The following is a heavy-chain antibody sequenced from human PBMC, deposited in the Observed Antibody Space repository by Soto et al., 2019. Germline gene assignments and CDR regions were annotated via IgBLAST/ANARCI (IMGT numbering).Heavy chain of an antibody. CDR1: GGSFSSYS. CDR2: IIPIFGTA. D-gene: IGHD3-3*01. J-gene: IGHJ6*02. V-gene: IGHV1-69*13. Sequence: VKASCKASGGSFSSYSSRWVRQAPGQGLEWMGGIIPIFGTANYAQKFQGRVTITADESTSTAYMELSSLRSEDTAVYYCARDLPFGVVHPKADYYYYGMDVWGQGTTVTVSS. CDR3: ARDLPFGVVHPKADYYYYGMDV.